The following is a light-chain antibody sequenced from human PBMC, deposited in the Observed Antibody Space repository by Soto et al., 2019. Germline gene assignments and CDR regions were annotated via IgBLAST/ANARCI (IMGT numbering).Light chain of an antibody. CDR2: KAS. J-gene: IGKJ1*01. CDR3: QQYNNYAYT. V-gene: IGKV1-5*03. CDR1: QSISNS. Sequence: DIQMTQSHSTRSASVLDIVSITCRASQSISNSLAWYQQKPGKAPKLLIYKASNLEGGVPSRFSGSGSGTEFTLTISSLRPDDFATYYCQQYNNYAYTFGQGTKVDI.